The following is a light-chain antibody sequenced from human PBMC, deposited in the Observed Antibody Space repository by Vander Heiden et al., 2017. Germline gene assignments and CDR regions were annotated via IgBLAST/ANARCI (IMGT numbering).Light chain of an antibody. CDR3: QVWDRSSDHHGV. J-gene: IGLJ3*02. V-gene: IGLV3-21*02. CDR2: EDS. Sequence: SVLTQPPSVSAPPGQTARLPRGGTNLGSNSLHRYPQIPGQAPVLLSYEDSDRPSGIPERFSGSNSGNTATLTISRVEAGDEADYYCQVWDRSSDHHGVFGGGTKLTVL. CDR1: NLGSNS.